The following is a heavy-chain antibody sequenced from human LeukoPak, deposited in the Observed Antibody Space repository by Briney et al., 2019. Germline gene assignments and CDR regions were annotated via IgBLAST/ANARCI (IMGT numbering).Heavy chain of an antibody. Sequence: SETLSLTCTVSGGSISSYYWSWIRQPPGKALEWIGYIYYSGSTNYNPSLKSRVTISVDTSKNQFSLKLSSVTAAATAVYYCARGKEVAGNRFDPWGQGTLVTVSS. J-gene: IGHJ5*02. CDR2: IYYSGST. D-gene: IGHD6-19*01. V-gene: IGHV4-59*01. CDR1: GGSISSYY. CDR3: ARGKEVAGNRFDP.